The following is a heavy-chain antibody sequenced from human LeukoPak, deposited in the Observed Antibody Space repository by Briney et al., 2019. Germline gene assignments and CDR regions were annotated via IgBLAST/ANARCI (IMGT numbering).Heavy chain of an antibody. CDR3: ARVVVVRGIDY. Sequence: GGSLRLSCAASGFTFSSYSMNWVRQDPGKGLERVSAISSSSSYIYYAVSVKGRFTISRDNAKNSLYLQMNSLRAEDTAVYYCARVVVVRGIDYWGQGTLVTVSS. J-gene: IGHJ4*02. D-gene: IGHD3-10*02. CDR2: ISSSSSYI. CDR1: GFTFSSYS. V-gene: IGHV3-21*01.